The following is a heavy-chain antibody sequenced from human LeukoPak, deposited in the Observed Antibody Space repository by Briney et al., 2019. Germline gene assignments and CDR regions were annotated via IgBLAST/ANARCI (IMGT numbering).Heavy chain of an antibody. J-gene: IGHJ4*02. CDR1: GGSVRSGSHY. D-gene: IGHD5-24*01. CDR3: ASGRDPDN. Sequence: PSETLSLTCTVSGGSVRSGSHYWNWIRQPPGKGLEWIGYIYYSGSTSYNPSLKSRVTVSVDTSKNQFSLKMRSVTAADTAVYYCASGRDPDNWGQGTLVTVSS. V-gene: IGHV4-61*01. CDR2: IYYSGST.